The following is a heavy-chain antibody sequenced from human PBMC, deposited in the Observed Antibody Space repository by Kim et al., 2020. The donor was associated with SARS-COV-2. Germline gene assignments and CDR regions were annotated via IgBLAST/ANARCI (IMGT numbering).Heavy chain of an antibody. CDR3: ARGLLRGKYGLYV. Sequence: DYALTVKRRITINADTSKNQISLQLNSVTPEDTASYYCARGLLRGKYGLYVWGQGTTVTVSS. V-gene: IGHV6-1*01. D-gene: IGHD3-10*01. J-gene: IGHJ6*02.